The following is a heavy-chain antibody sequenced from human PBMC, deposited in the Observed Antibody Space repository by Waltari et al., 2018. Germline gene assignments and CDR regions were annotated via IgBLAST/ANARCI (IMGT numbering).Heavy chain of an antibody. CDR3: ACNYYDAFDI. Sequence: QLQLQESGPGLVKPSETLSLTCTVCGGSLSSSCYYWRWHRQPPGKGLEWIGSIYYSGSTYYNPSLKSRVTISVDTSKNQFSLKLSSVTAADTAVYYCACNYYDAFDIWGQGTMVTVSS. D-gene: IGHD3-10*01. CDR2: IYYSGST. V-gene: IGHV4-39*01. J-gene: IGHJ3*02. CDR1: GGSLSSSCYY.